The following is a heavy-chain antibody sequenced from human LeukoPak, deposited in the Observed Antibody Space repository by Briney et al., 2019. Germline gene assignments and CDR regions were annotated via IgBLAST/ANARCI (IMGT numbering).Heavy chain of an antibody. Sequence: GGSLRLSCAASGFTFSTYAMHWVRQAPGKGLEWVAVVSSDGTNKYYADSVKGRFTISRDNAKNTLFLQMNSLRGEDTAVYYCATVPDTCGLWYWLHSWGQGTLVTVSA. D-gene: IGHD2-21*01. CDR1: GFTFSTYA. CDR2: VSSDGTNK. CDR3: ATVPDTCGLWYWLHS. V-gene: IGHV3-30-3*01. J-gene: IGHJ5*01.